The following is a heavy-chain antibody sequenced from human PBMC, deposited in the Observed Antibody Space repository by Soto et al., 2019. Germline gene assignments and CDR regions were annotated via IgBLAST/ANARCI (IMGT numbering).Heavy chain of an antibody. V-gene: IGHV4-30-2*01. Sequence: SETLSLTCAFSGGSISSGDYSWSWIRQPPGKGLEWIGYIYLIRSTYYSPSLKSRVTISIDRSKNQFSLKLTSVTAADTAVYYCARDKITGLFDYWGQGTQVTVSS. CDR2: IYLIRST. CDR3: ARDKITGLFDY. J-gene: IGHJ4*02. D-gene: IGHD2-8*02. CDR1: GGSISSGDYS.